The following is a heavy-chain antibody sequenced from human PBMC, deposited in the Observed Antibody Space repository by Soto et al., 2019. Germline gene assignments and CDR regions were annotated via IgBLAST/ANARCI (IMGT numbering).Heavy chain of an antibody. CDR1: GGTFSSDA. CDR2: IIPIFGTA. Sequence: SVKVSCKASGGTFSSDAISWVRQAPGQGLEWMGGIIPIFGTANYAQKFQGRVTITADESTSTAYMELSSLRSEDTAVYYCASRHDYGDYGAFDIWGQGTMVTVSS. D-gene: IGHD4-17*01. CDR3: ASRHDYGDYGAFDI. V-gene: IGHV1-69*13. J-gene: IGHJ3*02.